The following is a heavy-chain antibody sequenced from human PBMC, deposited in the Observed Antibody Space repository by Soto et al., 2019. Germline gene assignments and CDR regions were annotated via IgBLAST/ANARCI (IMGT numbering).Heavy chain of an antibody. CDR3: ARDQYYDFWSAFDY. CDR1: GFTFSSYA. Sequence: QVQLVESGGGVVQPGRSLRLSCAASGFTFSSYAMHWVRQAPGKGLEWVAVISYDGSNKYYADSVKGRFTISRDNSKNTLYLQMNRLRGEDTAVYYGARDQYYDFWSAFDYWGQGTLVTVSS. D-gene: IGHD3-3*01. CDR2: ISYDGSNK. J-gene: IGHJ4*02. V-gene: IGHV3-30-3*01.